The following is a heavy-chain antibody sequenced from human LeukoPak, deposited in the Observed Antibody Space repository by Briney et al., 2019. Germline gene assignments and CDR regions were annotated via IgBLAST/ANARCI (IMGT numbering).Heavy chain of an antibody. J-gene: IGHJ1*01. CDR1: GFTFSSYA. CDR2: ISGSGGST. V-gene: IGHV3-23*01. D-gene: IGHD6-19*01. CDR3: AKECGWCDTVEYFQH. Sequence: AGGSLRLSCAASGFTFSSYAMSWVRQAPGKGLEWVSAISGSGGSTYYADSVKGRFTISRDNSKNTLYLQMNSLRAEDTAVYYCAKECGWCDTVEYFQHWGQGTLVTVSS.